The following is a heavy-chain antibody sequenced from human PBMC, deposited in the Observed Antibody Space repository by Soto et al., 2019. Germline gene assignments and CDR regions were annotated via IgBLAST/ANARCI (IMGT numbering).Heavy chain of an antibody. Sequence: GGSLRLSCAASGFTFSSYAMHWVRQAPGKGLEWVAVISYDGSNKYYADSVKGRFTISRDNSKNTLYLQMNSLRAEDTAVYYCARAPDFYYFDYWGQGTLVSGSS. CDR2: ISYDGSNK. J-gene: IGHJ4*02. CDR3: ARAPDFYYFDY. CDR1: GFTFSSYA. V-gene: IGHV3-30-3*01.